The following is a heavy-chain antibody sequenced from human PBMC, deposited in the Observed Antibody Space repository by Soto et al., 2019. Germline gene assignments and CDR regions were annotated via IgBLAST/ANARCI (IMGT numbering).Heavy chain of an antibody. CDR3: AKKKVLGGPYYGMHV. CDR1: GFTFSSYA. J-gene: IGHJ6*02. Sequence: GGSRRLSCAASGFTFSSYAMSWVRQAPGKGLEWVSTISGSGGSTYSADSVKGRFTTSSDNSKTTLYLQMNRLRDEGTAVYYWAKKKVLGGPYYGMHVGGQGTTVTVA. D-gene: IGHD3-10*01. CDR2: ISGSGGST. V-gene: IGHV3-23*01.